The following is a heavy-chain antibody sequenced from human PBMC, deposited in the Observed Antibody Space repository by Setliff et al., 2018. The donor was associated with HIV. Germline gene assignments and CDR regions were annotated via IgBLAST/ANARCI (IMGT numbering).Heavy chain of an antibody. D-gene: IGHD5-12*01. V-gene: IGHV4-34*01. CDR2: IIHSGSI. CDR3: ARGYASGYDAYGY. Sequence: SETLSLTCAVYGGSFSGFYWNWIRQAPGKGLEWIGEIIHSGSINYNPSLKSRVTISVDTYNNQFSLNMNSVNAADTAVYYCARGYASGYDAYGYWGQGTLVTVSS. J-gene: IGHJ4*02. CDR1: GGSFSGFY.